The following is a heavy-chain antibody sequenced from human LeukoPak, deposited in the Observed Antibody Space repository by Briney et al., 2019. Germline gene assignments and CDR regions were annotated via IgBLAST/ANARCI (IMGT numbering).Heavy chain of an antibody. Sequence: PSETLSLTCTVSGASINTYYWTWIRQPPGKGLEWIGEINHSGRTYYNPFLQSRVTISLDTSKNQFSLKLTSVTAADTAVYYCATEPGYCSGGSCYGGWFDPWGQGTLVTVSS. CDR2: INHSGRT. CDR1: GASINTYY. J-gene: IGHJ5*02. D-gene: IGHD2-15*01. V-gene: IGHV4-34*01. CDR3: ATEPGYCSGGSCYGGWFDP.